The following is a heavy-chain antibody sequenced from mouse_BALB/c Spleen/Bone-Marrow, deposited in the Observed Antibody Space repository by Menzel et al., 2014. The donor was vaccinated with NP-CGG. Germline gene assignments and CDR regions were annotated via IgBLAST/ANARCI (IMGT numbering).Heavy chain of an antibody. J-gene: IGHJ1*01. Sequence: LQQSRSELVRPGASVKLSCKASGYTFTSYWMHWVKQRHGQGLEWIGNIYPGSGSTNYDEKFKSKGTLTVDTSSSTAYMHLSSLTSEDSAVYYCTRGDGNYWYFDVWGAGTTVTVSS. D-gene: IGHD2-1*01. CDR3: TRGDGNYWYFDV. CDR1: GYTFTSYW. CDR2: IYPGSGST. V-gene: IGHV1S22*01.